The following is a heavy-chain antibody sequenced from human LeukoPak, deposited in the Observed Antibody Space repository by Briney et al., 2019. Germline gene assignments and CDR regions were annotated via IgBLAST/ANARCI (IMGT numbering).Heavy chain of an antibody. V-gene: IGHV1-8*03. J-gene: IGHJ6*02. CDR2: MNPNSGNT. D-gene: IGHD3-10*01. CDR1: GYTFTSYD. Sequence: ASVKVSCKASGYTFTSYDINWVRQATGQGLEWMGWMNPNSGNTGYAQKFQGRVTITRDTSASTAYMELSSLRSEDTAVYYCARTPGDENGMDVWGQGTTVTVSS. CDR3: ARTPGDENGMDV.